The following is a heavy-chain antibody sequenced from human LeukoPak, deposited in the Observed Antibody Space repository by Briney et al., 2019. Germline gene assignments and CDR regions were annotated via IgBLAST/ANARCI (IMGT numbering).Heavy chain of an antibody. CDR2: INHSGST. D-gene: IGHD4-17*01. CDR3: ARGHDYGDYYLDY. V-gene: IGHV4-34*01. CDR1: GGSFSGYY. J-gene: IGHJ4*02. Sequence: SETLSLTCAVYGGSFSGYYWSWIRQPPGKGLEWIGEINHSGSTNYNPSLKSRVTISVDTSKNQFSLNLSSVTAADTAVYYCARGHDYGDYYLDYWDQGTLVTVSS.